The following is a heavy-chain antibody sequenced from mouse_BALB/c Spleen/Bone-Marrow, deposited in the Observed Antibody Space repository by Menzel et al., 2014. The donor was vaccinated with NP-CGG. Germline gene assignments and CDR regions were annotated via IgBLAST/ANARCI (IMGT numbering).Heavy chain of an antibody. D-gene: IGHD3-1*01. Sequence: EVQLVESGPSLVKPSQTLSLTCSVTGDSITSGYWNWIRKFPGNKLEYMGFISYSSSTYYNPSLKSRISTTRDTSKNLYYLQLNSVTTEDSATYYCARSGSSGYHYYAMDYWGQGTSVTVSS. V-gene: IGHV3-8*02. CDR1: GDSITSGY. J-gene: IGHJ4*01. CDR2: ISYSSST. CDR3: ARSGSSGYHYYAMDY.